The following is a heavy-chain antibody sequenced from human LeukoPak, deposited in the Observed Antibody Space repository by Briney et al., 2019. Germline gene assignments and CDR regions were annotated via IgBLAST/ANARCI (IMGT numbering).Heavy chain of an antibody. Sequence: SETLSLTCAVSGGSISSSNWWSWVRQPPGKGLEWIGEIYHSGSTNYNPSLKSRVTISVDKSKNQFSLKLSSVTAADTAVYYCAIPGYSPYYFDYWGQGTLVTVSS. V-gene: IGHV4-4*02. D-gene: IGHD6-13*01. CDR1: GGSISSSNW. J-gene: IGHJ4*02. CDR3: AIPGYSPYYFDY. CDR2: IYHSGST.